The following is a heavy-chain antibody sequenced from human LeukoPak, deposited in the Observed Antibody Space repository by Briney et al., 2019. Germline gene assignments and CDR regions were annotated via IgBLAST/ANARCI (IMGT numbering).Heavy chain of an antibody. D-gene: IGHD2-2*01. J-gene: IGHJ4*02. V-gene: IGHV3-30*04. CDR2: ISYDGSNK. CDR3: ARDRAYCSSTSCPRPLDY. CDR1: GFTFSSYA. Sequence: GSLRLSCAASGFTFSSYAMHWVRQAPGKGLEWVAVISYDGSNKYYADSVKGRFTISRDNSKNTLYLQMNSLRAEDTAVYYCARDRAYCSSTSCPRPLDYWGQGTLVTVSS.